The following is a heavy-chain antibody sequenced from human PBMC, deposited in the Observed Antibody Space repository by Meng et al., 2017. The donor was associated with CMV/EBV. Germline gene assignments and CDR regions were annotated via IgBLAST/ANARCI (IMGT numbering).Heavy chain of an antibody. D-gene: IGHD3-16*02. V-gene: IGHV3-72*01. CDR1: GFTFSDHY. CDR2: TRNKANSYTT. Sequence: GESLKISCAASGFTFSDHYMDWVRQAPGKGLEWVGRTRNKANSYTTEYAASVKGRFTISRDDSKNSLYLQMNSLRAEDTAVYYCARDTYYDYVWGSYRTFDYWGQGTLVTVSS. J-gene: IGHJ4*02. CDR3: ARDTYYDYVWGSYRTFDY.